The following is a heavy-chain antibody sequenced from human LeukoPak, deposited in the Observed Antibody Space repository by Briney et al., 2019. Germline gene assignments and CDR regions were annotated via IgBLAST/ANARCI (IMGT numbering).Heavy chain of an antibody. CDR1: GYTFTSYG. Sequence: GASVKVSCKASGYTFTSYGISWVRQAPGQGLEWMGWISAYNGNTNYAQKLQGRVTMTTDTSTSTAYMELRSLTSDDTAVYYCARDARGGSYGVSDYWGQGTLVTVSS. CDR2: ISAYNGNT. D-gene: IGHD1-26*01. V-gene: IGHV1-18*01. J-gene: IGHJ4*02. CDR3: ARDARGGSYGVSDY.